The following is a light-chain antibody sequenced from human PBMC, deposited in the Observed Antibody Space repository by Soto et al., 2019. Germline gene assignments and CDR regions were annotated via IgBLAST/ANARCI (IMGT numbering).Light chain of an antibody. CDR3: QQYNSYLLFT. CDR1: PSISSW. CDR2: DAS. Sequence: DIQMTQSPSTLSASVGDRVTITCRASPSISSWLAWYQQKPGKAPKLLIYDASSLESGVPSRFSGSGSGTEFTLTISSLQPDDFATYYCQQYNSYLLFTFGPGTKVDIK. V-gene: IGKV1-5*01. J-gene: IGKJ3*01.